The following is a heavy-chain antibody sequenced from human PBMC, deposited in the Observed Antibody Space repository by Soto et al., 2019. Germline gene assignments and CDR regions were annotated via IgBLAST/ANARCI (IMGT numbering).Heavy chain of an antibody. J-gene: IGHJ4*02. CDR2: ISGSGGST. CDR1: GFTFSSYA. D-gene: IGHD6-19*01. V-gene: IGHV3-23*01. Sequence: GVSLRLSCAASGFTFSSYAMSWVRQAPGKGLEWVSAISGSGGSTYYADSVKGRFTISRDNSKNTLYLQMNSLRAEDTAVYYCAKDRYSSGWPNYYFDYWGQGTLVTVSS. CDR3: AKDRYSSGWPNYYFDY.